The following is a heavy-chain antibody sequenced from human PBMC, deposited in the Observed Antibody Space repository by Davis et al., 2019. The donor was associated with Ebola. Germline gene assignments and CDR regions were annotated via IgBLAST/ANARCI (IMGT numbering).Heavy chain of an antibody. CDR2: IIPIFGTA. CDR1: GGTFSSYA. CDR3: ARDSVTYNWNEDMGWFDP. Sequence: AASVKVSCKASGGTFSSYAISWVRQAPGQGLEWMGGIIPIFGTANYAQKFQGRVTITADTSTSTAYMELRSLRSDDTAVYYCARDSVTYNWNEDMGWFDPWGQGTLVTVSS. J-gene: IGHJ5*02. V-gene: IGHV1-69*06. D-gene: IGHD1-1*01.